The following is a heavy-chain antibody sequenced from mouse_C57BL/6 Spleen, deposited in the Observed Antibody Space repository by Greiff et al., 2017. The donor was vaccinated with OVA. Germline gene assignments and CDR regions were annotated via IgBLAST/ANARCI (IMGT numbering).Heavy chain of an antibody. CDR1: GFSLTSYG. D-gene: IGHD1-1*01. V-gene: IGHV2-5*01. CDR3: AKEGTTVVGRAWFAY. Sequence: VMLVESGPGLVQPSQSLSITCTVSGFSLTSYGVHWVRQSPGKGLEWLGVIWRGGSTDYNAAFMSRLSITKDNSKSQVFFKMNSLQADDTAIYYCAKEGTTVVGRAWFAYWGQGTLVTVSA. J-gene: IGHJ3*01. CDR2: IWRGGST.